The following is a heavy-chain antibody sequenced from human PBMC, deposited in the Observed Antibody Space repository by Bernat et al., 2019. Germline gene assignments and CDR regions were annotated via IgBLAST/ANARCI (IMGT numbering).Heavy chain of an antibody. Sequence: DVQLLESGGGLVQPGGSLRLSCAASGFIFTKYDMTWVRQAPGKGLEWVSGITQSGATYYADSVKGRFTVSRGNSKDTLYLQMNGLRVEDTAVYYCARTSGGNYWGQGTLVTVSS. D-gene: IGHD3-16*01. CDR3: ARTSGGNY. V-gene: IGHV3-23*01. CDR2: ITQSGAT. CDR1: GFIFTKYD. J-gene: IGHJ4*02.